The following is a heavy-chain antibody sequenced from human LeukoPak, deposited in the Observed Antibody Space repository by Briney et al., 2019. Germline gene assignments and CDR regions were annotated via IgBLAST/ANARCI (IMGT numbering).Heavy chain of an antibody. Sequence: SETLSLTCAVYGGSFSGYYWSWIRQPPGKGLEWIGYIYYSGSTNYNPSLKSRVTISVDTSKNQFSLKLSSVTAADTAVYYCARDLGGSGWYVYWGQGTLVTVSS. J-gene: IGHJ4*02. CDR2: IYYSGST. V-gene: IGHV4-59*01. CDR3: ARDLGGSGWYVY. D-gene: IGHD6-19*01. CDR1: GGSFSGYY.